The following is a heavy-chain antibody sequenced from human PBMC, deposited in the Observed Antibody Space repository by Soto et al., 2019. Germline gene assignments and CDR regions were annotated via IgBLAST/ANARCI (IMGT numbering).Heavy chain of an antibody. J-gene: IGHJ4*02. D-gene: IGHD3-16*02. V-gene: IGHV3-53*01. Sequence: LRLSCAASGFTVIRNYMTWVRQAPGKGLEWVSVIYSGGSTYYADSVKGRFTISRDNSKNTLYLQMNSLRADDAAVYYCATSSLAYFDYWGQGTLVTVSS. CDR2: IYSGGST. CDR1: GFTVIRNY. CDR3: ATSSLAYFDY.